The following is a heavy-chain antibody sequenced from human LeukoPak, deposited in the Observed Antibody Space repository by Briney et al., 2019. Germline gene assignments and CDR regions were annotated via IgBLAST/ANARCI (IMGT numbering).Heavy chain of an antibody. CDR3: ARRNVEMATTGLWGPYYNWFDP. CDR1: GGSISSYY. V-gene: IGHV4-59*12. Sequence: SETLSLTCTVSGGSISSYYWTCGSISYSGSTNYNPSLKSRVTISVDTSKNQFSLKLSSVTAADTAVYYCARRNVEMATTGLWGPYYNWFDPWGQGTLVTVSS. J-gene: IGHJ5*02. D-gene: IGHD5-24*01. CDR2: ISYSGST.